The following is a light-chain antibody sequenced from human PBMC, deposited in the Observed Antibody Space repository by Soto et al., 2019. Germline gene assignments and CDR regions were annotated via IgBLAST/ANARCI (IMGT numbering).Light chain of an antibody. CDR2: WAS. V-gene: IGKV4-1*01. J-gene: IGKJ4*01. Sequence: DIVMTQSPDSLAVSLGERATINCKSSQSVLYNSDNKNYLAWYQQKPGQPPKLLIYWASTRDSEVPDRFSGSGSGADFTLTISSLQAEDVAVYYCQQYYTTLSFGGGTKVEIK. CDR3: QQYYTTLS. CDR1: QSVLYNSDNKNY.